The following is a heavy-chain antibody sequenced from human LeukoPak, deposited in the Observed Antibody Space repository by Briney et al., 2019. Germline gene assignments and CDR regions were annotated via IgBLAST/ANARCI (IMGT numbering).Heavy chain of an antibody. CDR3: ARAPARGSGSYYKVGYYYYMDV. Sequence: ASVKVSCKASGYTFTSYDINWVRQATGQGLEWMGWMNPISGNTGYAQKFQGRVTMTRNTSISTAYMELSSLRSEDTAVYYCARAPARGSGSYYKVGYYYYMDVWGKGTTVTISS. J-gene: IGHJ6*03. CDR1: GYTFTSYD. V-gene: IGHV1-8*01. D-gene: IGHD3-10*01. CDR2: MNPISGNT.